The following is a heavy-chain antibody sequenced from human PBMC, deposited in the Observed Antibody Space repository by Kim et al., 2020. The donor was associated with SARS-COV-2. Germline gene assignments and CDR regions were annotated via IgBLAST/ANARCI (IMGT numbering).Heavy chain of an antibody. V-gene: IGHV7-4-1*02. CDR2: INTNTGNP. D-gene: IGHD2-2*01. Sequence: ASVKVSCKASGYTFTSYAMNWVRQAPGQGLEWMGWINTNTGNPTYAQGFTGRFVFSLHTSVSTAYLQISSLKAEDTAVYYCAGYNYCSSISCYFFDYWGQGPLVTVSS. CDR1: GYTFTSYA. CDR3: AGYNYCSSISCYFFDY. J-gene: IGHJ4*02.